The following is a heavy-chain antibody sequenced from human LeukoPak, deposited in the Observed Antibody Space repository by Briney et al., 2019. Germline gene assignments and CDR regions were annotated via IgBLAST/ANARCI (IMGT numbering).Heavy chain of an antibody. Sequence: KPSETLSLTCAVSGGSISSSNWWSWVRQPPGKGLEWIGEIFHSGSTNYNPSLKSRVTISVDTSKNQFSLKLSSVTAADTAVYYCARLEYFDWSLLDYWGQGTLVTVSS. V-gene: IGHV4-4*02. CDR2: IFHSGST. D-gene: IGHD3-9*01. CDR1: GGSISSSNW. J-gene: IGHJ4*02. CDR3: ARLEYFDWSLLDY.